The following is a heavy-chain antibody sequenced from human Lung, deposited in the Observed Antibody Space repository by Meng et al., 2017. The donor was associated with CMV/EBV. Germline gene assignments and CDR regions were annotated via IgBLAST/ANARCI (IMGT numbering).Heavy chain of an antibody. Sequence: ASXXVSXKASGYTXTGYDMNWVRQAPGQGPEWMGWINPNSGGTNYAQKFQGRVTMTRDTSISTAYMELSRLRSDDKAVDYCARELDLKLVYCSGGRCYVWGNLFDPGXQGTXVTVSS. CDR3: ARELDLKLVYCSGGRCYVWGNLFDP. CDR1: GYTXTGYD. J-gene: IGHJ5*02. CDR2: INPNSGGT. V-gene: IGHV1-2*02. D-gene: IGHD2-15*01.